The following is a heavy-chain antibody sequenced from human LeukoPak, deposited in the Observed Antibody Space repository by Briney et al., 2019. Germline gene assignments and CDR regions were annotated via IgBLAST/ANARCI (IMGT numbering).Heavy chain of an antibody. CDR2: FDPEDGET. J-gene: IGHJ5*02. CDR1: GYTLTELS. CDR3: ATGGSSWAYNWFDP. Sequence: ASVKVSCKVSGYTLTELSMHWVRQAPGKGLEWMGGFDPEDGETIYAQKFQGRVTMTEDTSTDTAYMELSSLRSEDTAVYYCATGGSSWAYNWFDPWGQGTLVTVSP. V-gene: IGHV1-24*01. D-gene: IGHD6-13*01.